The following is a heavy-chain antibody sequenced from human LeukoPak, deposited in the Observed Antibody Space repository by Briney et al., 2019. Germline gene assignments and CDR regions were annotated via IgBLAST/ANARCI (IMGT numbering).Heavy chain of an antibody. Sequence: ASVKVSCKASGYTFTSYGISWVRQAPGQGLEWMGWISAYNGNTNNAQKLQGRVTMTTDTSTSTAYMELRSLRSDDTAVYYCARDSSVTYYDFWSGYYDYWGQGTLVTVSS. D-gene: IGHD3-3*01. CDR3: ARDSSVTYYDFWSGYYDY. CDR1: GYTFTSYG. V-gene: IGHV1-18*01. CDR2: ISAYNGNT. J-gene: IGHJ4*02.